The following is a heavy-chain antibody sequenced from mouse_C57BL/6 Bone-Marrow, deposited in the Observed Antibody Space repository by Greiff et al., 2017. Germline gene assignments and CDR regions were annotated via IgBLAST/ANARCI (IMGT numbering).Heavy chain of an antibody. CDR2: IDPSDSYT. CDR1: GYTFTSYW. V-gene: IGHV1-59*01. CDR3: ARYSSWFAY. J-gene: IGHJ3*01. Sequence: QVQLKQPGAEQVRPGTSVKLSCKASGYTFTSYWMHWVKQRPGQGLEWIGVIDPSDSYTNYNQKFKGKATLTVDTSSSTAYMQLSSLTSEDSAVYYCARYSSWFAYWGQGTLVTVSA.